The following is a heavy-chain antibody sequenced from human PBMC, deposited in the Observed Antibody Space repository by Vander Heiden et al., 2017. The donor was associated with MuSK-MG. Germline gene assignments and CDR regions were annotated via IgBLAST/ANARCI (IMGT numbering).Heavy chain of an antibody. V-gene: IGHV3-49*04. D-gene: IGHD5-12*01. J-gene: IGHJ3*02. CDR3: AIVDGYNYWSDAFDI. CDR1: EFSFGDYA. Sequence: EVRLVESGGGLVQPGRSLRLSCTASEFSFGDYAMTWVRQAPGKGLEWVGFIGRKASNGRTEYAASVKGRFSISRDDSKSTAYMQMNRLKTEDTAIYYCAIVDGYNYWSDAFDIWGQGTLV. CDR2: IGRKASNGRT.